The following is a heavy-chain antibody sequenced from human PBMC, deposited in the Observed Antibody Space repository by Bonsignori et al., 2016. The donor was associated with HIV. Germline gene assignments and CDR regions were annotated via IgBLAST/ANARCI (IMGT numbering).Heavy chain of an antibody. J-gene: IGHJ3*02. D-gene: IGHD3-22*01. CDR3: ARANVQPGITMIVWDAFDI. V-gene: IGHV1-69*10. CDR2: IIPILGIA. Sequence: WVRQAPGQGLEWMGGIIPILGIANSAQKFQGRVTITADKSTSTAYMDLSSLRSEDTAMYYCARANVQPGITMIVWDAFDIWGQGTMVTVSS.